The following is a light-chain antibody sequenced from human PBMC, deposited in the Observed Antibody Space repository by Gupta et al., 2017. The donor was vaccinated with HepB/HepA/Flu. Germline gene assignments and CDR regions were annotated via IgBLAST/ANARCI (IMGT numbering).Light chain of an antibody. CDR3: QQVDRTPFT. V-gene: IGKV4-1*01. J-gene: IGKJ2*01. CDR1: QSVLYSSNNKNY. CDR2: WAS. Sequence: DIVMTQSPDSLAVSLGERATINCKYSQSVLYSSNNKNYLAWYQQRPGQPPKLLIYWASTRESGVPDRFSGSGSGTDFTLTINRLQADDVAVYYCQQVDRTPFTFGQGTKLEIK.